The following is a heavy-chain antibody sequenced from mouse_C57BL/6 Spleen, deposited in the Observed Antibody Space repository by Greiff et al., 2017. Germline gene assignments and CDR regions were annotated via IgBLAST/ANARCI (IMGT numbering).Heavy chain of an antibody. J-gene: IGHJ4*01. CDR3: AREHEEGAMDY. CDR2: ISDGGSYT. Sequence: EVQGVESGGGLVKPGGSLKLSCAASGFTFSSYAMSWVRQTPEKRLEWVATISDGGSYTYYPDNVKGRFTISRDNAKNNLYLQMSHLKSEDTAMYYCAREHEEGAMDYWGQGTSVTVSS. CDR1: GFTFSSYA. V-gene: IGHV5-4*01.